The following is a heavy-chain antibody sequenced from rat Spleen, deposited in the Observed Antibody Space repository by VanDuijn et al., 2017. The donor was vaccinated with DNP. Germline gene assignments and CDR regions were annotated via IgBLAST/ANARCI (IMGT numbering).Heavy chain of an antibody. Sequence: EVQLVESGGGLVQPGRSLKLSCAASGFTLSGYNMAWVRQAPKKGLEWVATITHDGSSTFYRDSVKGRFTSSRDNAKSTLYLQMDSLRSEETATYYCARLDNFNWFAYWGKGTLVTVSS. CDR2: ITHDGSST. V-gene: IGHV5-7*01. CDR1: GFTLSGYN. CDR3: ARLDNFNWFAY. J-gene: IGHJ3*01. D-gene: IGHD1-10*01.